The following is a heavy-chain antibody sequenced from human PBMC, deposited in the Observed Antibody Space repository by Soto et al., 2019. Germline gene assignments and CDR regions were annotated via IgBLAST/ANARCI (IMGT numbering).Heavy chain of an antibody. CDR2: ISAYNGNT. CDR3: ARGGEGGEYSISGY. CDR1: GYTFTSYG. D-gene: IGHD3-10*01. V-gene: IGHV1-18*01. Sequence: QVQLVQSGAEVKKPGASVKVSCKASGYTFTSYGISWVRQAPGQGLEWMGWISAYNGNTNHAQKLQGRVTMTTDTSTSTAYMELRCLRSHATAVDYCARGGEGGEYSISGYWGHGTLVTASS. J-gene: IGHJ4*01.